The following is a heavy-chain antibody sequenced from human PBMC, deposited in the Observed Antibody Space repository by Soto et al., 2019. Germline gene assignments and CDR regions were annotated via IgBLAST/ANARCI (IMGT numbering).Heavy chain of an antibody. V-gene: IGHV1-69*13. CDR1: GGTFSSYA. CDR3: ARGHHPKSFGVVIILEEYYYYGMDV. J-gene: IGHJ6*02. CDR2: IIPIFGTA. D-gene: IGHD3-3*01. Sequence: SVKVSCKASGGTFSSYAISWVRQAPGQGLEWMGGIIPIFGTANYAQKFQGRVTITADESTSTAYMELSSLRSEDTAVYYCARGHHPKSFGVVIILEEYYYYGMDVWGQGTTVTVSS.